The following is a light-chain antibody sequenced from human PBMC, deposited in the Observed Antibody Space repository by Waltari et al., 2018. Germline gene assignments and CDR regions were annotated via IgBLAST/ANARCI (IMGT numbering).Light chain of an antibody. V-gene: IGKV1-39*01. CDR2: AAS. J-gene: IGKJ1*01. CDR1: QSISSY. Sequence: TQSPSSLSASVGDRVTITCRASQSISSYLNWYQQKPGKAPKLLIYAASSLQSGVPSRFSGSGSGTDFTLTISSLQPEDFATYYCQQSYSTPRTFGQGTKVEIK. CDR3: QQSYSTPRT.